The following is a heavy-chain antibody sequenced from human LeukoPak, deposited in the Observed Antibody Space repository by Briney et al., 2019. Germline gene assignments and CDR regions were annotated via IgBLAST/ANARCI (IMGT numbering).Heavy chain of an antibody. CDR2: IYYSGST. D-gene: IGHD5-24*01. V-gene: IGHV4-59*08. J-gene: IGHJ3*02. CDR1: GGSISSYY. Sequence: SETLSLTCTVSGGSISSYYWSWIRQPPGKGLEWIGYIYYSGSTNYNPSLKGRVTISVDTSKNQFSLKLSSVTAADTAVYYCARSSRDGYKPPYGAFDIWGQGTMVTVSS. CDR3: ARSSRDGYKPPYGAFDI.